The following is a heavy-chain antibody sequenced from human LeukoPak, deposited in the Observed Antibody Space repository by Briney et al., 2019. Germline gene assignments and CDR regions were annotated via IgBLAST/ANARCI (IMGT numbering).Heavy chain of an antibody. CDR3: AGGIAAASDY. CDR1: GFTFKSFA. Sequence: KAGGSLRLSCTASGFTFKSFAMHWVRQAPGKGLEWVSSISSSSSYIYYADSVKGRFTISRDNAKNSLYLQMNSLRAEDTAVYYCAGGIAAASDYWGQGTLVTVSS. CDR2: ISSSSSYI. V-gene: IGHV3-21*01. D-gene: IGHD6-13*01. J-gene: IGHJ4*02.